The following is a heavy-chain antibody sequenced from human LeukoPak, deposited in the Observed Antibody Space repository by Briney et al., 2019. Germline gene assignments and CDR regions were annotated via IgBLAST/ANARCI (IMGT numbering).Heavy chain of an antibody. J-gene: IGHJ4*02. V-gene: IGHV4-39*07. CDR1: GGSVSSGSYY. Sequence: SETLSLTCTVSGGSVSSGSYYWSWIRQPPGKGLEWIGEINHSGSTNYNPSLKSRVTISVDTSKNQFSLKLSSVTAADTAVYYCAGPIVVVPAAIIPQGYWGQGTLVTVSS. CDR3: AGPIVVVPAAIIPQGY. CDR2: INHSGST. D-gene: IGHD2-2*01.